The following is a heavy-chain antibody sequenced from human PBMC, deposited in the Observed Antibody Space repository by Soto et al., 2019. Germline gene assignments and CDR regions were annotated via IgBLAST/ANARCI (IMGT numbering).Heavy chain of an antibody. CDR1: GFTFSSYW. CDR3: ARVPLPEYSTSLRGYYFDY. Sequence: GGSLRLSCAASGFTFSSYWMSWVRQAPGKGLEWVANIKQDGSEKYYVDSVKGRFTISRDNAENSLYLQMNSLRAEDTAVYYCARVPLPEYSTSLRGYYFDYWGQGTLVTVSS. V-gene: IGHV3-7*01. D-gene: IGHD6-6*01. CDR2: IKQDGSEK. J-gene: IGHJ4*02.